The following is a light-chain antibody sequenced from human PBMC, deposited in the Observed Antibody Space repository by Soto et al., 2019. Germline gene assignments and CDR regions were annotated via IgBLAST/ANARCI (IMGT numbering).Light chain of an antibody. CDR1: NIGSKN. Sequence: SYELTQPLSVSVALGQTARITCGGNNIGSKNVHWYQQKPGQAPVLVIYRDSNRPSGIPERFSGSNSGNTATLTISRAQGGDEADCYCQVWDISTVVFGGGTKLTVL. V-gene: IGLV3-9*01. J-gene: IGLJ2*01. CDR2: RDS. CDR3: QVWDISTVV.